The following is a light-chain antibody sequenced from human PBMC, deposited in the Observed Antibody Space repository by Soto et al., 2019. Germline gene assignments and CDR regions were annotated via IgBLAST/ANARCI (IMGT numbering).Light chain of an antibody. V-gene: IGKV3-20*01. J-gene: IGKJ4*01. Sequence: EIVLTQSPGALSLSPGERATLSCRASQRISISYLAWYQQQPGQAPRLLIHSTSTRATGIPDRFSGSGSGTDFTLTISKLEPGDFAVYYCQQFSSYPLTFGGGTKVDIK. CDR2: STS. CDR1: QRISISY. CDR3: QQFSSYPLT.